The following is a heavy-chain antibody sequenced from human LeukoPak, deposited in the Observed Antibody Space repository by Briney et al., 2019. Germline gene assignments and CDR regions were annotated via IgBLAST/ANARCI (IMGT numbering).Heavy chain of an antibody. Sequence: GGSLRLSCAASRFTFSSYSMNWVRQAPGKGLEWVSYISSSSSTIYYADSVKGRFTISRDNAKNSLYLQMNSLRAEDTAVYYCAREDIVVVTATHFDYWGQGTLVTVST. D-gene: IGHD2-21*02. CDR2: ISSSSSTI. CDR3: AREDIVVVTATHFDY. V-gene: IGHV3-48*01. CDR1: RFTFSSYS. J-gene: IGHJ4*02.